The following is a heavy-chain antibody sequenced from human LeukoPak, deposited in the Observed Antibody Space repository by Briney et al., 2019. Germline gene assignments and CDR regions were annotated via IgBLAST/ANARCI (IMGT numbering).Heavy chain of an antibody. D-gene: IGHD3-16*01. Sequence: GGSLRLSCAASGFTFSSYWMHWVRQAPGKGLVWVSRINSDGSSTSYADSVKGRFTISRDNAKNTLYLQMNSLRAEDTAVYYWASGAANLYDYVWGSYPGVFDYWAREPWSPSPQ. V-gene: IGHV3-74*01. CDR3: ASGAANLYDYVWGSYPGVFDY. CDR2: INSDGSST. CDR1: GFTFSSYW. J-gene: IGHJ4*02.